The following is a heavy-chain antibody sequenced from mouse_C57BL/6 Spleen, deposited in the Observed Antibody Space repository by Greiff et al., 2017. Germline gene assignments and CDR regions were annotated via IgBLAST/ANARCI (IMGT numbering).Heavy chain of an antibody. CDR1: GYAFSSSW. CDR2: IYPGDGGT. J-gene: IGHJ2*01. V-gene: IGHV1-82*01. CDR3: ANSCATVVWDMDY. D-gene: IGHD1-1*01. Sequence: QVQLQQPGPELVKPGASVKISCKASGYAFSSSWMHWVKQRPGQGLEWIGRIYPGDGGTNYNGKFKGKATLTADKSSSTAYMQLRSLTSEYSAVXFCANSCATVVWDMDYWGQGTTLTVSS.